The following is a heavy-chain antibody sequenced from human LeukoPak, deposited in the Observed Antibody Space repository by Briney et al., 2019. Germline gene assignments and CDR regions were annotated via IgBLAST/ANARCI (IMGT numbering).Heavy chain of an antibody. D-gene: IGHD3-22*01. CDR2: ISGGSSTI. J-gene: IGHJ4*02. V-gene: IGHV3-48*02. Sequence: GGSLRLSCAASGFTFSSYSMNWVRQAPGKGLEWVSYISGGSSTIYHADSVKGRFTISRDDAKNTLDLQMNSLRDEDTAVYYCAREGDSSGPSVGLDYWGQGTLVTVSS. CDR1: GFTFSSYS. CDR3: AREGDSSGPSVGLDY.